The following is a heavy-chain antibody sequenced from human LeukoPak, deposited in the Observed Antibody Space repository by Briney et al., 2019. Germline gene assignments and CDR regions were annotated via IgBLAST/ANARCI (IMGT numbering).Heavy chain of an antibody. Sequence: SETLSLTCTVSGGSITSHFWTWIRQAPGKGLEWVGYVSKSGSTNYNPSLQSRITISVDTSKNQFFLKLTCMTAADTAVYFCARDDYGVFDAFDVWGQGTVVTVSS. D-gene: IGHD3-16*01. J-gene: IGHJ3*01. CDR3: ARDDYGVFDAFDV. CDR2: VSKSGST. V-gene: IGHV4-4*08. CDR1: GGSITSHF.